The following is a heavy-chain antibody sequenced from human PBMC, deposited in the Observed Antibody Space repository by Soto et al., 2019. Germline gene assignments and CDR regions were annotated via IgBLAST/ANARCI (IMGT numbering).Heavy chain of an antibody. CDR2: ISSSSSTI. CDR3: ARVIWSGHLTSDL. V-gene: IGHV3-48*01. J-gene: IGHJ5*02. D-gene: IGHD3-3*01. CDR1: GFTFSSNS. Sequence: EVQVVESGGGLVQPGGSLRLSCAASGFTFSSNSMNWVRQAPGKGLEWISYISSSSSTIYADSVKGGFTISRDNAKNLLYLQMNSLRVDDTAVYYCARVIWSGHLTSDLWGQGTLVTVSS.